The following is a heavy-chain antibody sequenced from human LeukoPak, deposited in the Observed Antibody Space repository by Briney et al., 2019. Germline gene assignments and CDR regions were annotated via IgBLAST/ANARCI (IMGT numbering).Heavy chain of an antibody. V-gene: IGHV3-48*02. Sequence: PGGSLRLSCAASGFTFSSYSMNWVRQAPGKGLEWVSYISSSSSTIYYADSVKGRFTISRDNAKNSLYLQMNSLRDEDTAVYYCAKEGRGTMVRGVTYYYYGMDVWGQGTTVTVSS. D-gene: IGHD3-10*01. CDR3: AKEGRGTMVRGVTYYYYGMDV. CDR2: ISSSSSTI. J-gene: IGHJ6*02. CDR1: GFTFSSYS.